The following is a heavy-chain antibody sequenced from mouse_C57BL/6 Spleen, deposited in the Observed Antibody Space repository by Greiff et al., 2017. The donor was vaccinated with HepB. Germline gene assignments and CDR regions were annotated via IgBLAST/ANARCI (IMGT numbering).Heavy chain of an antibody. Sequence: VQRVESGAELMKPGASVKLSCKATGYTFTGYWIEWVKQRPGHGLEWIGEILPGSGSTNYNEKFKGKATFTADTSSNTAYMQLSSLTTEDSAIYYCARGDYYGSTPYYYAMDYWGQGTSVTVSS. J-gene: IGHJ4*01. V-gene: IGHV1-9*01. CDR2: ILPGSGST. D-gene: IGHD1-1*01. CDR1: GYTFTGYW. CDR3: ARGDYYGSTPYYYAMDY.